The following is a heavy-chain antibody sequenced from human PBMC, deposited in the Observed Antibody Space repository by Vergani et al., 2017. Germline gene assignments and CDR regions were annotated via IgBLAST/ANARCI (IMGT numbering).Heavy chain of an antibody. CDR1: GFTFTRYW. V-gene: IGHV3-74*01. CDR3: ATHGVTNYCYFDL. J-gene: IGHJ2*01. CDR2: IDTDGSST. D-gene: IGHD4-17*01. Sequence: EVQLVESGGGLVQPGGSLRLSCAASGFTFTRYWLHWVRQAPGKGLVWVSRIDTDGSSTTYADSVKGRFTSSRDNAKNTLYLRMNSLRAEDTAVYYCATHGVTNYCYFDLGGRGTLVTVSS.